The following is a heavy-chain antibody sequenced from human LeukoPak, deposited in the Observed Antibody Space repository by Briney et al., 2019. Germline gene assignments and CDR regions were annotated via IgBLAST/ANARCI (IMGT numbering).Heavy chain of an antibody. D-gene: IGHD1-20*01. CDR2: IYHSGTA. J-gene: IGHJ5*02. CDR1: GASISSSNW. CDR3: VREYNWLWFDP. V-gene: IGHV4-4*02. Sequence: NPSGTLSLTCAVSGASISSSNWWSWVRQPPGKGLEWIGEIYHSGTANYNPSLKSRVTISVDKSKNQFSLKMRSVTAADTAVYYCVREYNWLWFDPWGQGTLVTVSS.